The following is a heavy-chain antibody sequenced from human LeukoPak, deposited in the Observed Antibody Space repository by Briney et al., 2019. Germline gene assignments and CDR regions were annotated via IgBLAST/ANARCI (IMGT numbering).Heavy chain of an antibody. CDR1: GGSISNYY. CDR3: ARHDNFDWSFDP. V-gene: IGHV4-59*01. J-gene: IGHJ5*02. D-gene: IGHD3-9*01. CDR2: IYYSGST. Sequence: SETLSLTCTVSGGSISNYYWSWIRQPPGKGLEWIGYIYYSGSTNYNPSLKSRVTISVDTSKNQFSLKLSSVTAADTAVYYCARHDNFDWSFDPWSQGTLVTVSS.